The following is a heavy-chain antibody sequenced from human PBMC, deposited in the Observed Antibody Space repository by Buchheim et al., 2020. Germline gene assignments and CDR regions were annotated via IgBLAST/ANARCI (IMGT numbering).Heavy chain of an antibody. CDR3: ARDMSSSWPDAFDI. CDR1: GFTFSDYY. V-gene: IGHV3-11*06. CDR2: ISTTSSHT. D-gene: IGHD6-13*01. Sequence: QVQLVESGGGLVKPGGSLRLSCAASGFTFSDYYMSWIRQAPGRGLEWVSYISTTSSHTNYADSVKGRFTISRDNAKNSLYLQMNSLRAEDTAVYYCARDMSSSWPDAFDIWGQGT. J-gene: IGHJ3*02.